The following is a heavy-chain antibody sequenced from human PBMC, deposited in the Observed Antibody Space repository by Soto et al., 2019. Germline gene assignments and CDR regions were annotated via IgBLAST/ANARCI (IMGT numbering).Heavy chain of an antibody. J-gene: IGHJ6*02. V-gene: IGHV1-69*05. Sequence: QVQLVQSGAEVKKPGSSVKVSCKTSGGTFRTSAISWVRQAPGHGLEWMGGIMPVFPTPDYAQKFQGRVTXTXDXXTSTGYMEMSSLGSEDTAVYYCARDKDRQQLGGNYYYIMDVWGQGTTVTVSS. D-gene: IGHD3-3*02. CDR1: GGTFRTSA. CDR3: ARDKDRQQLGGNYYYIMDV. CDR2: IMPVFPTP.